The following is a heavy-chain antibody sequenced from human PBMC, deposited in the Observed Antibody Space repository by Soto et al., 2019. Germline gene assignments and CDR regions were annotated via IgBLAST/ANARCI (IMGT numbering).Heavy chain of an antibody. CDR1: GYTFTSYG. CDR3: ARGRTTVTTLRYFDL. J-gene: IGHJ2*01. CDR2: ISAYNGNT. D-gene: IGHD4-17*01. Sequence: QVQLVQSGAEVKKPGASVKVSCKASGYTFTSYGINWVRQAPGQGLEWMGWISAYNGNTKYAQKLQGRVTMTTDSSTSTAYMELRSLRSDDTAVYFCARGRTTVTTLRYFDLWGRGTLVTVSS. V-gene: IGHV1-18*01.